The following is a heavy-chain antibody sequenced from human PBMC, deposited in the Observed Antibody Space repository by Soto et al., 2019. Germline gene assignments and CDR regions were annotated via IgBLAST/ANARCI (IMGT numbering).Heavy chain of an antibody. CDR1: GYTFTSYD. Sequence: QVQLVQSGAEVKKPGASVKVSCKASGYTFTSYDINWVRQATGQGLEWMGWMNTNNGNTGYAQKLQGRVSMTRNTSTSTAYMELSSLRSEDTAVYYCAVLEGSGWTHLDDWGQGTLVTVSS. J-gene: IGHJ4*02. CDR2: MNTNNGNT. CDR3: AVLEGSGWTHLDD. V-gene: IGHV1-8*01. D-gene: IGHD6-19*01.